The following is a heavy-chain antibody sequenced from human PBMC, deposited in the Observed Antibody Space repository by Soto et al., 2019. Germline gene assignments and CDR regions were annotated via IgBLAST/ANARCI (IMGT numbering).Heavy chain of an antibody. Sequence: GGSLRLSCAASGFTFSSYWMSWVRQAPGKGLEWVANIKQDGSEKYYVDSVKGRFTISRDNAKNSLYLQMNSLRAEDTAVYYCARGSSAAFGDSYYFDYWGQGTLVTVSS. CDR3: ARGSSAAFGDSYYFDY. V-gene: IGHV3-7*01. CDR2: IKQDGSEK. J-gene: IGHJ4*02. D-gene: IGHD6-6*01. CDR1: GFTFSSYW.